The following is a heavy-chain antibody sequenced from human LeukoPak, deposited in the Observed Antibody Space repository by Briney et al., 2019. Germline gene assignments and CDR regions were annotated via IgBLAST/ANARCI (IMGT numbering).Heavy chain of an antibody. J-gene: IGHJ4*02. V-gene: IGHV4-4*07. D-gene: IGHD6-19*01. CDR2: IYTSGNT. CDR3: ARVFSVAGTFDY. Sequence: PSETLSVTCTDSGDSFSIYYWSWIRQPAGKGLEWIGRIYTSGNTYYNPSLKSRVTMSVDTSKNQFSLNLSSVTAADTAVYYCARVFSVAGTFDYWGQGTLVTVSS. CDR1: GDSFSIYY.